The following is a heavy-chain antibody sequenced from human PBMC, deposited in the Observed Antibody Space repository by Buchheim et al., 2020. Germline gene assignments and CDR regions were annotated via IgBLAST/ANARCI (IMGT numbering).Heavy chain of an antibody. D-gene: IGHD4-23*01. CDR1: GYTFTSYD. CDR3: ARVALNYGGNSIVYYYYGMDV. J-gene: IGHJ6*02. V-gene: IGHV1-8*01. CDR2: MNPNSGNT. Sequence: QVQLVQSGAEVKKPGASVKVSCKASGYTFTSYDINWARQATGQGLEWMGWMNPNSGNTGYAQKFQGRVTMTRNTSISTAYMELSSLRSEDTAVYYCARVALNYGGNSIVYYYYGMDVWGQGTT.